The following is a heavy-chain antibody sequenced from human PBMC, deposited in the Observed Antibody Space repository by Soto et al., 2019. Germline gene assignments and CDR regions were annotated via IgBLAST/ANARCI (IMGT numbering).Heavy chain of an antibody. D-gene: IGHD5-18*01. J-gene: IGHJ4*02. CDR2: ISGSGSNT. CDR1: GFTFTSYA. V-gene: IGHV3-23*01. CDR3: ARDRDTFHY. Sequence: LRLSCAASGFTFTSYAMSWVRLTPGKGLEWVSAISGSGSNTFYADSVRGRFTISRDNSKNTVFLQMNNLRAEDTAVYFCARDRDTFHYWGQANRLTVSS.